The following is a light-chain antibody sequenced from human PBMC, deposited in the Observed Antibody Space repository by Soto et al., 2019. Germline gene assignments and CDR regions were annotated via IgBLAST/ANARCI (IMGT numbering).Light chain of an antibody. Sequence: QSVLTQPASVSGSPGQSITISCTGTSSDVGGYNYVSWYQHHPGKAPKLMIYDVSNRPSGVSNRFSGSKSGNTASLIISGLQAEDEADYYCSSYTSSSTLSTYVFATGTKVTVL. V-gene: IGLV2-14*03. CDR3: SSYTSSSTLSTYV. CDR2: DVS. J-gene: IGLJ1*01. CDR1: SSDVGGYNY.